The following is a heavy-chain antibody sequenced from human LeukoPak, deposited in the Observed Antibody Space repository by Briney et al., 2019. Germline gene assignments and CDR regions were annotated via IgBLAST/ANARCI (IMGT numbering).Heavy chain of an antibody. Sequence: GGSLRPSCVGAGFPFSDFHMSWIRQAPGKGLEWVSYITSGGGFKYYADSVKGRFSISRDDSKNSVFLQMNSLRVEDTAVYYCARVRPGSSGSYYRTSWGQGTLVTVSS. J-gene: IGHJ4*02. CDR1: GFPFSDFH. CDR2: ITSGGGFK. CDR3: ARVRPGSSGSYYRTS. D-gene: IGHD3-22*01. V-gene: IGHV3-11*04.